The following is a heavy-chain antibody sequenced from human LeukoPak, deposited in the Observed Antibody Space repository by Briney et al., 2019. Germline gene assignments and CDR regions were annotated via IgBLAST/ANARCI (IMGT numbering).Heavy chain of an antibody. CDR3: ARDIFRVGSGGVTYQLLNWFDP. CDR1: GGSISSGSYY. V-gene: IGHV4-61*02. Sequence: PSETLSLTCTVSGGSISSGSYYWSWIRQPAGKGLEWIGRIYTSGSTNYNPSLKSRVTMSVDTSKNQFSLKLSSVTAADTAVYYCARDIFRVGSGGVTYQLLNWFDPWGQGTLVTVSS. D-gene: IGHD2-2*01. CDR2: IYTSGST. J-gene: IGHJ5*02.